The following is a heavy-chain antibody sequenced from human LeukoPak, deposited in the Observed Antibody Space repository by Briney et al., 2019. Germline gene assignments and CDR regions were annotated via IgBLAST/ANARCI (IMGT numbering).Heavy chain of an antibody. CDR1: GFTFSSYA. CDR2: ISYDGSNK. J-gene: IGHJ6*02. Sequence: GRSLRLSCAASGFTFSSYAMHWVRQAPGKGLEWVAVISYDGSNKYYADSVKGRFTISRDNSKNTLYLQMNSLRAEDTAVYYCARDLGYSYGPSGGYYYYGMDVWGQGTTVTVSS. D-gene: IGHD5-18*01. V-gene: IGHV3-30-3*01. CDR3: ARDLGYSYGPSGGYYYYGMDV.